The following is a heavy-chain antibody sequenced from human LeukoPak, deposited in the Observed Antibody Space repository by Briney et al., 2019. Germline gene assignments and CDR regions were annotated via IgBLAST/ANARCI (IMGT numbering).Heavy chain of an antibody. V-gene: IGHV3-30*02. D-gene: IGHD3-10*01. J-gene: IGHJ4*02. Sequence: GGSLTLSCAVSGFTFSSYGMHWVRQAPGNGLEWGAFIRYDGSNKYYADSVKGRFTISRDNSKNTLYLQMNSLRAEDTAVYYCAKVWVFINYWGQGTLVTVSS. CDR1: GFTFSSYG. CDR2: IRYDGSNK. CDR3: AKVWVFINY.